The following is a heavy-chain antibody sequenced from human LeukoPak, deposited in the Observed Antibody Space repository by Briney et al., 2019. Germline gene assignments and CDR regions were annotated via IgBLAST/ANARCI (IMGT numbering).Heavy chain of an antibody. J-gene: IGHJ6*02. V-gene: IGHV3-48*02. CDR1: GFTFTSYS. D-gene: IGHD6-19*01. CDR2: IIRSSRTI. Sequence: GGSLRLSCAASGFTFTSYSMNWVRQAPGEGLEWVSYIIRSSRTIYYADSVKGRFTISRDNAKNSLYLQMNSLRDEDTAVYYCARGEYSSGWRPFYYYYGMDVWGQGTTVTVSS. CDR3: ARGEYSSGWRPFYYYYGMDV.